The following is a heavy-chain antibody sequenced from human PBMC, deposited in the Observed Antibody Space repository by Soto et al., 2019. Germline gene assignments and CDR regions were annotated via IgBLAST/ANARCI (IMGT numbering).Heavy chain of an antibody. V-gene: IGHV4-30-4*01. CDR3: ARGASLYYDILAGYYVDY. J-gene: IGHJ4*02. Sequence: QVQLQESGQGLVKPSQTLSLTCTVSGGSISSGDYYWSWIRQPQGKGLAWLGYIYYSGSTYYNPSLNSRVTISVDTSKNQFSLKLSSVTAADTAVYYCARGASLYYDILAGYYVDYWGQGTLVTVSS. CDR2: IYYSGST. CDR1: GGSISSGDYY. D-gene: IGHD3-9*01.